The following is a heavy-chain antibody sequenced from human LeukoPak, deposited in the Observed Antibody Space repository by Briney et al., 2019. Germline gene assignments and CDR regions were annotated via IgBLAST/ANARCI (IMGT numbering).Heavy chain of an antibody. CDR2: IIPIFGTA. CDR3: ARVGPPDYDFWSGYYTAGDYYYYGMDV. CDR1: GGTFSSYA. D-gene: IGHD3-3*01. V-gene: IGHV1-69*13. Sequence: GASVKVSCKASGGTFSSYAISWVRQAPGQGLEWMGGIIPIFGTANYAQKFQGRVTITADESTSTAYMELSSLRSEDTAVYYCARVGPPDYDFWSGYYTAGDYYYYGMDVWGQGTTVTVSS. J-gene: IGHJ6*02.